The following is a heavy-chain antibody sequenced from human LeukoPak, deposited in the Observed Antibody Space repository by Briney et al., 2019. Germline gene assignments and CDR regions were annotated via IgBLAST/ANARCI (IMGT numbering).Heavy chain of an antibody. V-gene: IGHV4-59*01. J-gene: IGHJ4*02. CDR2: IYYSGST. D-gene: IGHD5-18*01. Sequence: NPSETLSLTCTVSGGSISSYYWGWIRQPPGKGLEWIGYIYYSGSTNYNPSLKSRVTISVDTSKNQFSLKLSSVTAADTAVYYCAKLVDTAMVPIDYWGQGTLVTVSS. CDR1: GGSISSYY. CDR3: AKLVDTAMVPIDY.